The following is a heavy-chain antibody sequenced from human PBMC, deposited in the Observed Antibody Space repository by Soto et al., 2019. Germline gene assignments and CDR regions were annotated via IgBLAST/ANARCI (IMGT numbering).Heavy chain of an antibody. J-gene: IGHJ6*02. D-gene: IGHD3-10*01. CDR2: ISWNSGSI. Sequence: EVQLVESGGGLVQPGRSLRLSCAASGFTFDDYAMHWVRQAPGKGLEWVSGISWNSGSIGYADSVKGRFTISRDNAKNSLYLQMNSLRAEDTALYYCAKDFKRGVTMVRGVIITYYYGMDVWGQGTTVTVSS. V-gene: IGHV3-9*01. CDR1: GFTFDDYA. CDR3: AKDFKRGVTMVRGVIITYYYGMDV.